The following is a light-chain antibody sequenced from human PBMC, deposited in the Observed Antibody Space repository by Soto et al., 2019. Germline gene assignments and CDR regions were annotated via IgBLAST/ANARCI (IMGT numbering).Light chain of an antibody. CDR2: EVS. J-gene: IGLJ1*01. CDR3: CSYAGSSPPFV. V-gene: IGLV2-23*02. CDR1: SSDVGSYNL. Sequence: QSVLTQPASVSGSPGQSISISCTGTSSDVGSYNLVPWYQQHPGKAPKLMIYEVSKRPSGVSNRFSGSKSGNTASLTISGLQAEDEADYYCCSYAGSSPPFVFGTGTKVTVL.